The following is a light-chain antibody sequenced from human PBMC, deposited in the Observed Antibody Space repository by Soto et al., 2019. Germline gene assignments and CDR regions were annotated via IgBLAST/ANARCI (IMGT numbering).Light chain of an antibody. J-gene: IGLJ2*01. CDR1: SSDVGSYNL. CDR3: CSYAGSSTPVV. Sequence: QSALTQPASVSGSPGQSITISCTGTSSDVGSYNLVSWYQQHPGKAPKLMIYEGSKRPSGVSNRFSGSKSGNTASLTISGLQAEDEADYYCCSYAGSSTPVVFGGGTKLTLL. CDR2: EGS. V-gene: IGLV2-23*01.